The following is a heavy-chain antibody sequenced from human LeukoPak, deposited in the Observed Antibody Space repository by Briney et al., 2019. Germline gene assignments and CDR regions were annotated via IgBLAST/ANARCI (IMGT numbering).Heavy chain of an antibody. CDR2: IGGGGSNT. CDR1: GFTFFTYA. J-gene: IGHJ4*02. Sequence: GGSLRLSCAASGFTFFTYAMSWVRQAPGKGLEWVSAIGGGGSNTYYADSVKGRFTISRDNSKNTLYLQMNSLRAEDTAVYYCAKVRSYQLPIDYWGQGTLVTVSS. V-gene: IGHV3-23*01. D-gene: IGHD2-2*01. CDR3: AKVRSYQLPIDY.